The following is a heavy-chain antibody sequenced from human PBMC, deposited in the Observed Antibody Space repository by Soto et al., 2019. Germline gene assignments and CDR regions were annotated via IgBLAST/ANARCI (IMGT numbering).Heavy chain of an antibody. J-gene: IGHJ5*02. D-gene: IGHD6-13*01. CDR3: ALTRGAAALHA. CDR1: GATLSSYA. V-gene: IGHV1-69*01. CDR2: IIPIFGTA. Sequence: QVQLGQSGAEWKKPGPSVKVSCKASGATLSSYAISWVRQAPGQGLEWMGGIIPIFGTANYAQKFQGRVTITADESTSTAYMELSSLRSEDTAVYYCALTRGAAALHAWGQGTLVTVSS.